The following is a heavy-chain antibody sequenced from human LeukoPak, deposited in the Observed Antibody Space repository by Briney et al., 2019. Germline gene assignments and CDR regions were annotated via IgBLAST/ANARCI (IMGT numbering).Heavy chain of an antibody. D-gene: IGHD1-1*01. J-gene: IGHJ4*02. CDR2: ISPNSGGT. CDR3: AREVPRGHYFDY. Sequence: ASVNDSCKSSGYTFTGYYIHWVRQAPGQGLEWMGWISPNSGGTNYAQKFQGRVTMTRDTSISTAYMELSRLRSDDTAVYYCAREVPRGHYFDYWGQGTLVTVSS. V-gene: IGHV1-2*02. CDR1: GYTFTGYY.